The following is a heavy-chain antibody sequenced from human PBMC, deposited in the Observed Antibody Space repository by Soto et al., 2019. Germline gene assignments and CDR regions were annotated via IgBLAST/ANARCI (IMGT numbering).Heavy chain of an antibody. CDR1: GYIFTNYW. V-gene: IGHV5-51*01. Sequence: GESLKISCEGSGYIFTNYWIAWVRQMPGKGLEWMGIVNPDDSTTTYSQSLQGQVIISADKSVRSAYLQWSSLKDSDTATYYCVRRFCSGTSCRFNWFDPWGQGTLVTVSS. D-gene: IGHD2-2*01. CDR3: VRRFCSGTSCRFNWFDP. J-gene: IGHJ5*02. CDR2: VNPDDSTT.